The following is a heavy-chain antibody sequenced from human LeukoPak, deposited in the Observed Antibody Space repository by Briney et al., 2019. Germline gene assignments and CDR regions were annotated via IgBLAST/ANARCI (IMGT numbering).Heavy chain of an antibody. D-gene: IGHD3-10*01. CDR3: RLLWFGESKYYYMDV. J-gene: IGHJ6*03. Sequence: GSSVKVSCKASGGTFSSYAISWVRQAPGQGLQWMGGIIPIFGTANYAQKFQGRVTITADESTSTAYMELSSLRSEDTAVYYCRLLWFGESKYYYMDVWEKGTTVTVSS. CDR2: IIPIFGTA. CDR1: GGTFSSYA. V-gene: IGHV1-69*01.